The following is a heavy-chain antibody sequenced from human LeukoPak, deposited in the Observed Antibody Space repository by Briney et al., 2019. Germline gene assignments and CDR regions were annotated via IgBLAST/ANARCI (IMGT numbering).Heavy chain of an antibody. CDR1: GFTFRNYW. CDR3: ASDYLTDAFDI. Sequence: SGGSLRLSCAASGFTFRNYWMTWVRQAPGKGLEWVANIKQDGSEKYFVDSVKGRFTISRDNAQNSLYLQMNSLRAEDTAVYYCASDYLTDAFDIWGQGTVVTVSS. CDR2: IKQDGSEK. V-gene: IGHV3-7*04. J-gene: IGHJ3*02. D-gene: IGHD2/OR15-2a*01.